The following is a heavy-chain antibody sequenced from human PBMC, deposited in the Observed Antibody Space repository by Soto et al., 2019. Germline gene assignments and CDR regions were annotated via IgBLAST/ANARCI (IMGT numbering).Heavy chain of an antibody. CDR3: ARDRGYDFCIGDFDGRFWGMDG. CDR1: GYTFTSYY. V-gene: IGHV1-46*01. D-gene: IGHD3-3*01. Sequence: ASVKVSCKASGYTFTSYYMHWVRQAPGQGLEWMGIINPSGGSTSYAQKFQGRVTMTRDTSTSTVYMELSSLRSEDTAVYYCARDRGYDFCIGDFDGRFWGMDGWGQGTTVTVAS. CDR2: INPSGGST. J-gene: IGHJ6*02.